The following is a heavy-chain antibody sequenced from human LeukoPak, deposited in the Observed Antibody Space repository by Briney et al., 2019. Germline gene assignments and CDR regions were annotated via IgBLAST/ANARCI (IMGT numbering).Heavy chain of an antibody. CDR3: AANALGYSYGY. J-gene: IGHJ4*02. CDR2: IYYSGST. Sequence: SETLSLTCTVSGGSISSYYWSRIRQPPGKGLEWIGYIYYSGSTNYNPSLKSRVTISVDTSKNQFSLKLSSVTAADTAVYYCAANALGYSYGYWGQGTLVTVSS. D-gene: IGHD5-18*01. V-gene: IGHV4-59*01. CDR1: GGSISSYY.